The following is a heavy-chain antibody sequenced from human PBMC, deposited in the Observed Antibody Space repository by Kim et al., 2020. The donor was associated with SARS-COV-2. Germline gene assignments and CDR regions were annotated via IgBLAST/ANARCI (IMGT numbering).Heavy chain of an antibody. CDR3: ARSNAMDV. CDR1: GFTFSNYW. Sequence: GGSLRLSCAASGFTFSNYWMTWVRQAPGKGLEWVANIKQHGREMYYVDSVKGRFTISRDDAKNSLYLQMNSLRAEDTALYYCARSNAMDVWGQGTTVTVSS. V-gene: IGHV3-7*03. CDR2: IKQHGREM. J-gene: IGHJ6*02.